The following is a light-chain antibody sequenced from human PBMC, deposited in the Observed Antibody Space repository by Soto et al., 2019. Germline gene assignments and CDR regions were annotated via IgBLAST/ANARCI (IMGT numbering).Light chain of an antibody. Sequence: EIVLTQSPATLSLSPGERATLSCRASQSVSSYLAWYQQKPGQAPRLLIYDASNRATGIPARFSGSGSGTDFTLTISSLEPEDFAVYYCQQHSNWPPYTFGQGTKLEIK. V-gene: IGKV3-11*01. CDR2: DAS. CDR3: QQHSNWPPYT. J-gene: IGKJ2*01. CDR1: QSVSSY.